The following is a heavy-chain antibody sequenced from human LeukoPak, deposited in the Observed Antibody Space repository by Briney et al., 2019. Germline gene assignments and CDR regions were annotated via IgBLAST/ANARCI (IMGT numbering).Heavy chain of an antibody. Sequence: KTSQTLSLTCTVSGGSISSGSYHWSWIRQPAGKGLEWIGRIYTSGSTNYNPSLKSRVTISVDTSKNQFSLKLSSVTAADTAVYYCARVLWELGEGYFDYWGRGTLVTVSS. CDR2: IYTSGST. J-gene: IGHJ4*02. D-gene: IGHD1-26*01. CDR1: GGSISSGSYH. CDR3: ARVLWELGEGYFDY. V-gene: IGHV4-61*02.